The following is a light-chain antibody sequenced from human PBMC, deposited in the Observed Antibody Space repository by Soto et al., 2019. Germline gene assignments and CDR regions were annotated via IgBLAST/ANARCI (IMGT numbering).Light chain of an antibody. CDR2: DVS. Sequence: SVLTKPASVSGSPGQSITISCTGTSSDVGGYNYVSWYQQHPGKAPKLMIYDVSNRPSGVSNRFSGSKSGNTASLTISGLQAEDEADYYCSSYTSSSLYVFGTGTKVTVL. CDR3: SSYTSSSLYV. V-gene: IGLV2-14*01. J-gene: IGLJ1*01. CDR1: SSDVGGYNY.